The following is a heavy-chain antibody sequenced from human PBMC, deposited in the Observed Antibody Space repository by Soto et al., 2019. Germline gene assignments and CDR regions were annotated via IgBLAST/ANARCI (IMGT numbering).Heavy chain of an antibody. V-gene: IGHV3-11*01. CDR1: GFTFSDYY. CDR3: ARGGQQLHGMDV. CDR2: ISSSGFPI. D-gene: IGHD6-13*01. J-gene: IGHJ6*02. Sequence: PGGSLRLSCAAPGFTFSDYYMSWIRQAPGKGLERVAYISSSGFPIYYADYVKSRFTNSRDNAKNTQYQQMNSLREEDTAVYYCARGGQQLHGMDVWAQGTTVTVSS.